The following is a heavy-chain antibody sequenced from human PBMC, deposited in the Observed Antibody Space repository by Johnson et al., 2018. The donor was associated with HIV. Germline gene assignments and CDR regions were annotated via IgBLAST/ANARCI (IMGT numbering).Heavy chain of an antibody. D-gene: IGHD3-10*01. V-gene: IGHV3-9*01. Sequence: VQLVESGGGVVRPGGSLRLSCAASGFSFDDFAMHWVRQVPGKGLEWVSGISWNSGSIGYADSVKGRFTISRDNAKNSLYLQMNSLRAEDTALYYCARDGDEGAFDIWGQGTMVTVSS. CDR3: ARDGDEGAFDI. J-gene: IGHJ3*02. CDR2: ISWNSGSI. CDR1: GFSFDDFA.